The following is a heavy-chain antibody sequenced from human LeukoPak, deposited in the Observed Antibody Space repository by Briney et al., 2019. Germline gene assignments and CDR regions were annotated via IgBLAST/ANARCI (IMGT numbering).Heavy chain of an antibody. D-gene: IGHD2-2*02. V-gene: IGHV4-34*01. CDR1: GGSFSGYY. Sequence: SETLSLTCAVYGGSFSGYYWSWIRQPPGKGLEWIGEINHSGSTNYNPSLKGRVTISVDTSKNQFSLKLSSVTAADTAVYYCARGYCSSTSCYTGGWFDPWGQGTLVTVSS. J-gene: IGHJ5*02. CDR2: INHSGST. CDR3: ARGYCSSTSCYTGGWFDP.